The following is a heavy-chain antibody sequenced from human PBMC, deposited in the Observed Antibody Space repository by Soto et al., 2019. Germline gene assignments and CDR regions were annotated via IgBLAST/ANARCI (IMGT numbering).Heavy chain of an antibody. Sequence: QVQLQESGPGLVKPSGTLSLTCAVSSGSISSSNWWSWVRQPPGKGLEWIGEIYHSGSTNYNPSLKSRVTISVDKSKIHFSLKLSSVTAADTAVYYCASGIPANYDFWSGYSPGAFDIWGQGTMVTVSS. CDR2: IYHSGST. D-gene: IGHD3-3*01. CDR1: SGSISSSNW. V-gene: IGHV4-4*02. J-gene: IGHJ3*02. CDR3: ASGIPANYDFWSGYSPGAFDI.